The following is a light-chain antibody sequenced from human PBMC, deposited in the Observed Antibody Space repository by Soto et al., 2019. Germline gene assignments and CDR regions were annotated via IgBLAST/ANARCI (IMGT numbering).Light chain of an antibody. Sequence: QSALTQPASVSGSPRQSITISCTGASSDVGGYTYVSWYQQHPGKAPKLMIYEVNNRPSGVSNRFSGSKSGNTASLTISGLPAEDEADYYCSSYTSSSTLYVFGTGTKLTVL. CDR3: SSYTSSSTLYV. CDR2: EVN. J-gene: IGLJ1*01. V-gene: IGLV2-14*01. CDR1: SSDVGGYTY.